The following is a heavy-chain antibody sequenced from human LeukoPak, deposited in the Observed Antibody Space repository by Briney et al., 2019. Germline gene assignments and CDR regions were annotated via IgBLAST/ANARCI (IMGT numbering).Heavy chain of an antibody. CDR1: GFTFSNYE. Sequence: GGSLRLSCVASGFTFSNYEMNWVRQAPGKGLEWVASITSTGSTIYYGDSVKGRFTTSRDNAKTLLYLQMNSLRAEDTAVYFCAGDSDPRIPYCYFDLWGRGTLVTVSS. CDR3: AGDSDPRIPYCYFDL. V-gene: IGHV3-48*03. J-gene: IGHJ2*01. CDR2: ITSTGSTI. D-gene: IGHD2-15*01.